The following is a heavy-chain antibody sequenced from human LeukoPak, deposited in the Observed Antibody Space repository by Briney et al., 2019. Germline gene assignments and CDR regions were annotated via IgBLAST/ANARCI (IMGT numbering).Heavy chain of an antibody. J-gene: IGHJ4*02. V-gene: IGHV3-21*01. CDR1: GFTFSSYT. Sequence: IPGGSLRLSCAASGFTFSSYTMNWVRQAPGKGLEWVSSISSSSSYIYYADSVKGRFTISRDNAKNSLYLQMNSLRAEDTAVYYCARDLAPYCSGGRCSTFDSWGQGTLVTVSS. D-gene: IGHD2-15*01. CDR3: ARDLAPYCSGGRCSTFDS. CDR2: ISSSSSYI.